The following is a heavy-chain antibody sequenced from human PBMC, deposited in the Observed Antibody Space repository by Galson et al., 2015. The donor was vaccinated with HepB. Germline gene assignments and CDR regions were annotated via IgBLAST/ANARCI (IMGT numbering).Heavy chain of an antibody. CDR3: AKEPIIGYTYYYGMDV. Sequence: SLRLSCAASGFTFSSYAMSWVRQAPGKGLEWVSTISDSGGSTYYADSVKGRFTISRDNSKNTLYLQMNSLRAEDTAIYYCAKEPIIGYTYYYGMDVWGQGTTVTVSS. J-gene: IGHJ6*02. CDR1: GFTFSSYA. V-gene: IGHV3-23*01. CDR2: ISDSGGST. D-gene: IGHD2-15*01.